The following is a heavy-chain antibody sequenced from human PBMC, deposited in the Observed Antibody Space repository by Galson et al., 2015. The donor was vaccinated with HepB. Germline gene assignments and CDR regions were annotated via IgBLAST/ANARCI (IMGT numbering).Heavy chain of an antibody. D-gene: IGHD3-3*01. CDR2: ISSSGSTI. V-gene: IGHV3-11*01. CDR3: ARGITIFGVVSGWFDP. J-gene: IGHJ5*02. Sequence: SLRLSCAASGFTFSDYYMSWIRQALGKGLEWVSYISSSGSTIYYADSVKGRFTISRDNAKNSLYLQMNSLRAEDTAVYYCARGITIFGVVSGWFDPWGQGTLVTVSS. CDR1: GFTFSDYY.